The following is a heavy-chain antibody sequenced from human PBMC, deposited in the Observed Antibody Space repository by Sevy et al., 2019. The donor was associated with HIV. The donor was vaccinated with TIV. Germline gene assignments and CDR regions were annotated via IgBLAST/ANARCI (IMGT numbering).Heavy chain of an antibody. V-gene: IGHV3-23*01. Sequence: GGSLRLSCATSGFTFNIYAMSWVRQAPGKGLEWVSTIGGGDTYYADSVKGRFTISRDDSKSAVYLQTNSLRADDTAVYYCAKDGVSRNKLWDWFDPWGQGTLVTVSS. CDR2: IGGGDT. J-gene: IGHJ5*02. D-gene: IGHD2-21*01. CDR1: GFTFNIYA. CDR3: AKDGVSRNKLWDWFDP.